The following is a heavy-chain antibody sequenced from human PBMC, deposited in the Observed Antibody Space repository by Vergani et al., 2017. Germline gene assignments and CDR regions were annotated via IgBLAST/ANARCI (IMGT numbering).Heavy chain of an antibody. Sequence: QVQLVQSGAEVKKPGSSVKVSCKASGGTFSSYAISWVRQAPGQGLEWMGRIIPILGIANYAQKFQGRVTITADKSTSTAYMELSSLRSEDTAVYYCARDAVEMATIGGALDCWGQGTLVTVSS. CDR1: GGTFSSYA. J-gene: IGHJ4*02. V-gene: IGHV1-69*04. D-gene: IGHD5-24*01. CDR2: IIPILGIA. CDR3: ARDAVEMATIGGALDC.